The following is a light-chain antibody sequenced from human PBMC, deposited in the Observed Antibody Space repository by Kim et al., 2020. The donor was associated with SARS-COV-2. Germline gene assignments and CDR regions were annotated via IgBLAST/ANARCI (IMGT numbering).Light chain of an antibody. J-gene: IGLJ2*01. CDR3: CSYAGSSTPVV. V-gene: IGLV2-23*02. CDR1: SSDVGSYNL. Sequence: QSFTISCTGTSSDVGSYNLVSWYQQHPGKAPKLMIYEVSKRPSGVSNRFSGSKSGNTASLTISGLQAEDEADYYCCSYAGSSTPVVFGGGTKLTVL. CDR2: EVS.